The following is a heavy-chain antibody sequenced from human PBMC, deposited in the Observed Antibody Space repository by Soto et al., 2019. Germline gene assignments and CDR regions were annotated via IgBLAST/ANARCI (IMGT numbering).Heavy chain of an antibody. D-gene: IGHD3-22*01. J-gene: IGHJ6*02. V-gene: IGHV4-59*01. CDR2: IYYSGST. CDR3: ARAEGGYSSYYYYGMDV. CDR1: GGSISSYY. Sequence: SETLSLTCTVSGGSISSYYWSWIRQPPGKGLEWIGYIYYSGSTNYNPSLKSRVTISVDTSKNQFSLKLSSVTAADTAVYYCARAEGGYSSYYYYGMDVWGQGTTVTVSS.